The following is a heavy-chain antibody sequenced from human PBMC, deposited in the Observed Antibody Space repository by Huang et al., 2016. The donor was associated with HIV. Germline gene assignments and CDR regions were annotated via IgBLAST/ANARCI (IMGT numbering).Heavy chain of an antibody. J-gene: IGHJ6*02. CDR3: ATKTGAMDI. CDR1: TFTFGAYW. CDR2: IRQDESEK. D-gene: IGHD1-7*01. V-gene: IGHV3-7*03. Sequence: VESGGRLVQPGGSIRLSCVGSTFTFGAYWMSWVSQTPGKGLEWVANIRQDESEKYYVDSVKGRFNIARDNAKKVLFLEMNNVTVEDTATYYCATKTGAMDIWGQGTTVTVS.